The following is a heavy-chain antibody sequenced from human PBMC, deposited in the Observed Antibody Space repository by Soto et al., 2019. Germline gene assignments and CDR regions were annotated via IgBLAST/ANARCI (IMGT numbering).Heavy chain of an antibody. J-gene: IGHJ3*02. CDR3: ARDIVVVVAATEVGAFDI. D-gene: IGHD2-15*01. CDR2: IKQDGSEK. CDR1: GFTFSSYW. V-gene: IGHV3-7*01. Sequence: GGSLRLSCAASGFTFSSYWMSWVRQAPGNGLEWVANIKQDGSEKYYVDSVKGRFTISRDNAKNSLYLQMNSLRAEDTAVYYCARDIVVVVAATEVGAFDIWGQGTMVTVSS.